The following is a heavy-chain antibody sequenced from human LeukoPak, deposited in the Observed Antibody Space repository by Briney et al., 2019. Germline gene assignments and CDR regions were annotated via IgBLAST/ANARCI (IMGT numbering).Heavy chain of an antibody. CDR2: IYTSGST. CDR1: GGSISSGGYY. CDR3: ARDYRYYGSGSYYNGHFDY. J-gene: IGHJ4*02. Sequence: PSETLSLTCAVSGGSISSGGYYWSWIRQPAGKGLEWNGRIYTSGSTNYNPSLKSRVTISVDTSKNQFSLKLSSVTAADTAVYYCARDYRYYGSGSYYNGHFDYWGQGTLVTVSS. V-gene: IGHV4-61*02. D-gene: IGHD3-10*01.